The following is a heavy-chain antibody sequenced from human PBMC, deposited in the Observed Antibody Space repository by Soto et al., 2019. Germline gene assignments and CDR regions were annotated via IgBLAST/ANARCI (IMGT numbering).Heavy chain of an antibody. V-gene: IGHV4-31*03. Sequence: QVQLQESGPGLVKPSQTLSLTCTVSGGSISSGGYYWSWIRQHPGKGLEWIGYIYYSGSTYYNPSLQRRVTLSVDTSKNQFSLKLSSVTAADTAVYYCARGYSGYFSIWGKGTTVTVSS. CDR1: GGSISSGGYY. J-gene: IGHJ6*04. D-gene: IGHD5-12*01. CDR2: IYYSGST. CDR3: ARGYSGYFSI.